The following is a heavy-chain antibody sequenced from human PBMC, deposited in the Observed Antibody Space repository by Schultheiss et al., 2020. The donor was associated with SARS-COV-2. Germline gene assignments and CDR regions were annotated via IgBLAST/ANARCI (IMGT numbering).Heavy chain of an antibody. Sequence: GGSLRLSCAASGFTFSDHYMTWIRQAPGKGLVWVSRINSDGSSTSYADSVKGRFTISRDNSKNTLYLQMNSLRAEDTAVYYCARHVFPGYSSDWRFYGGSWFDTWGQGTLVTVSS. CDR2: INSDGSST. CDR1: GFTFSDHY. J-gene: IGHJ5*02. V-gene: IGHV3-74*01. CDR3: ARHVFPGYSSDWRFYGGSWFDT. D-gene: IGHD4-23*01.